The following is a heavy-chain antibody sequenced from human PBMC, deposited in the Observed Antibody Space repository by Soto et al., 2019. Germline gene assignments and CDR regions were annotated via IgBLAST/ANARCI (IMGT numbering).Heavy chain of an antibody. CDR2: ISYDGSNK. Sequence: GGSLRLSCAASGFTFSSYAMHWVRQAPGKGLEWVAVISYDGSNKYYADSVKGRFTISRDNSKNTLYLQMNSLRAEDTAVYYCARDLAARPYWGQGTLVTVSS. CDR1: GFTFSSYA. D-gene: IGHD6-6*01. V-gene: IGHV3-30-3*01. J-gene: IGHJ4*02. CDR3: ARDLAARPY.